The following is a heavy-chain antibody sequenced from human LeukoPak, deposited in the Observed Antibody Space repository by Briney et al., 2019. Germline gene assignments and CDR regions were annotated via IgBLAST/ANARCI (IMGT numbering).Heavy chain of an antibody. Sequence: GGSLRLSCAASGFTFSRYSMNWVRQAPGKGLEWVSYISSSSSTIYDADSVKGRFTISRDNAKNSLYLQMNSLRDEDTAVYYCARDRDYDFWSGYQKGMDVWGQGTTVTVSS. J-gene: IGHJ6*02. CDR2: ISSSSSTI. CDR3: ARDRDYDFWSGYQKGMDV. V-gene: IGHV3-48*02. D-gene: IGHD3-3*01. CDR1: GFTFSRYS.